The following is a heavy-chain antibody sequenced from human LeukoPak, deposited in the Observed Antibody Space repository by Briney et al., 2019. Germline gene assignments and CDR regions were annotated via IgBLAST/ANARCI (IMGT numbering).Heavy chain of an antibody. Sequence: SETLSLTCTVFGGSISSSSHYWGWIRQPPGKALEWIGSIYHRGIIYNNPSLRSRVTLSTDTSKNQFSLKLSSVTAADTAVYYCATSQYPIAAADNWFDPWGQGTLVTVSS. CDR2: IYHRGII. CDR3: ATSQYPIAAADNWFDP. J-gene: IGHJ5*02. V-gene: IGHV4-39*01. CDR1: GGSISSSSHY. D-gene: IGHD6-25*01.